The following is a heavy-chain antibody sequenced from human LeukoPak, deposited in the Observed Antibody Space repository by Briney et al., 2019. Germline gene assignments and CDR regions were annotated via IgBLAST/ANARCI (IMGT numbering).Heavy chain of an antibody. CDR1: GFTFSSYA. CDR3: AKETGYSSYDYGDY. CDR2: ISGSGGST. D-gene: IGHD5-12*01. J-gene: IGHJ4*02. V-gene: IGHV3-23*01. Sequence: GGSLRLSCAASGFTFSSYAMSWVRQAPGKGLEWVSGISGSGGSTYYADSVKGRFTISGDNSKNTLYLQMNSLRAEDTAVYYCAKETGYSSYDYGDYWGQGTLVTVSS.